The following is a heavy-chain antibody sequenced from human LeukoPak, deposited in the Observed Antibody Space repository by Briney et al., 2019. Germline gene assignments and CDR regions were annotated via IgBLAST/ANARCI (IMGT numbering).Heavy chain of an antibody. CDR3: ARVFHHYYDSSGYPDC. V-gene: IGHV4-34*01. Sequence: PSETLSLTCAVYGGSFSGYYWSWIRQPPGKGLEWIGEINHSGSTNYNPSLKSRVTISVDTSKNQFSLKLSSVTAADTAVYYCARVFHHYYDSSGYPDCWGQGTLVTVSS. CDR1: GGSFSGYY. D-gene: IGHD3-22*01. J-gene: IGHJ4*02. CDR2: INHSGST.